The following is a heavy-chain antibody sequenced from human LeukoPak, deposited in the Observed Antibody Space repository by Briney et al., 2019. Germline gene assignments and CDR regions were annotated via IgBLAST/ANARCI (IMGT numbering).Heavy chain of an antibody. CDR3: AKDVGGGSYYYLEYFQH. V-gene: IGHV3-23*01. D-gene: IGHD1-26*01. J-gene: IGHJ1*01. CDR2: ISGSGGNT. CDR1: GFTFSSYA. Sequence: TGGSLRLPCAAPGFTFSSYAMSWVRQAPGKGLEWVSAISGSGGNTYYADSVKGRFTISRDNSKNTLYLQMNSLRAEDTAVYYCAKDVGGGSYYYLEYFQHWGQGTLVTVSS.